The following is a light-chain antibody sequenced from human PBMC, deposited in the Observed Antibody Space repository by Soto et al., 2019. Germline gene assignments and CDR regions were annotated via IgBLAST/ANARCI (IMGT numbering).Light chain of an antibody. CDR2: SNN. Sequence: QSVLTQSPSASGTPGQRVTISCSGSSSNIGSNYVYWYKQLPGTAPKLLIYSNNLRPSGVPDRFSGSKSGTSASLAISGLQSEDEADYYCAAWDDSLSGVVFGGGTKLTV. CDR1: SSNIGSNY. CDR3: AAWDDSLSGVV. V-gene: IGLV1-47*02. J-gene: IGLJ2*01.